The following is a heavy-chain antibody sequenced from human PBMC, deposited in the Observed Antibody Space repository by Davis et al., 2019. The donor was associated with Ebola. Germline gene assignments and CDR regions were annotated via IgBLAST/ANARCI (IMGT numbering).Heavy chain of an antibody. CDR1: GFNFNDNY. V-gene: IGHV3-11*05. Sequence: GESLKISCATSGFNFNDNYMNWIRQAPGKGLEWISYISSSSRYTIYADSVKGRFTISRDSAKNSLYLQMNSLETDDTAVYYCTTDTIATRYFNHWGQGTLVTVSS. J-gene: IGHJ4*02. CDR3: TTDTIATRYFNH. CDR2: ISSSSRYT.